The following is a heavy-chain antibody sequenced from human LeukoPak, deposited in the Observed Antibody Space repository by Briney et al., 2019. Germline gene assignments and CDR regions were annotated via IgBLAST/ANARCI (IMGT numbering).Heavy chain of an antibody. Sequence: GASVKVSCKASGYTFTGYYMHWVRQAPGQGPEWMGVISPSGGSTTYAQKFQGRVTLTRDMSTSTDYLELSSLRSEDTAVYYCARDRENYGSGSWYYFDYWGQGTLVTVSS. V-gene: IGHV1-46*01. D-gene: IGHD3-10*01. CDR3: ARDRENYGSGSWYYFDY. CDR1: GYTFTGYY. CDR2: ISPSGGST. J-gene: IGHJ4*02.